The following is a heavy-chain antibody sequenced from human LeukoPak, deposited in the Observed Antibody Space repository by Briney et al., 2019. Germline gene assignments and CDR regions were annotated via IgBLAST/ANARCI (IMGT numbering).Heavy chain of an antibody. CDR1: GFTFSSCS. J-gene: IGHJ4*02. CDR2: ISSSSSYI. V-gene: IGHV3-21*01. D-gene: IGHD2-15*01. CDR3: ARAYCSGGSCYPFDY. Sequence: GGSLRLSCAASGFTFSSCSMNWVRQAPGKGLEWVSSISSSSSYIYYADSVKGRFTISRDNAKNSLYLQMNSLRAEDTAVYYCARAYCSGGSCYPFDYWGQGTLVTVSS.